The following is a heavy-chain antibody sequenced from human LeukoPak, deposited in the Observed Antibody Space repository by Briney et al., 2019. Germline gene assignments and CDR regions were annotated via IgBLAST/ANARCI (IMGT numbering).Heavy chain of an antibody. D-gene: IGHD1-26*01. J-gene: IGHJ6*03. CDR3: AREEERYYYYMDV. CDR1: GYTFTSYY. Sequence: ASVEVSCKASGYTFTSYYMHWVRQAPGQGLEWMGIINPSGGSTSYAQKFQGRVTMTRDTSTSTVYMELSSLRSEDTAVYYCAREEERYYYYMDVWGKGTTVTVSS. V-gene: IGHV1-46*01. CDR2: INPSGGST.